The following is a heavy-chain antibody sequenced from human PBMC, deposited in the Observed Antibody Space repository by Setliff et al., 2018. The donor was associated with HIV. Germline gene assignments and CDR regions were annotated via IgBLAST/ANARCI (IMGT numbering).Heavy chain of an antibody. J-gene: IGHJ4*02. Sequence: GGSLRLSCAASGFTFNIFPMTWVRQAPGKGLEWVSGITSSGVDTYYADSVRGRLTISRDNSKNTVFLQMNSLRVEDTALYYCARGVPGICSGGTCYLEYWGQGALVTVSS. CDR2: ITSSGVDT. CDR3: ARGVPGICSGGTCYLEY. D-gene: IGHD2-15*01. V-gene: IGHV3-23*01. CDR1: GFTFNIFP.